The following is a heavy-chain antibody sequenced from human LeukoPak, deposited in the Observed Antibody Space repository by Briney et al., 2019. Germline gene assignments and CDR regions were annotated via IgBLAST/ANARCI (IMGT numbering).Heavy chain of an antibody. J-gene: IGHJ6*02. CDR2: IHYSGKT. CDR3: ARASRHYDISTGYYRGYGTDV. Sequence: SETLSLTCTVSGGSITGDHWSWVRQPPGKGLEWIGYIHYSGKTSYNPSLKTRVAISVDTSKNQFSLKLSAVTSADTAVYYCARASRHYDISTGYYRGYGTDVWGQGTTVTVSS. D-gene: IGHD3-9*01. V-gene: IGHV4-59*01. CDR1: GGSITGDH.